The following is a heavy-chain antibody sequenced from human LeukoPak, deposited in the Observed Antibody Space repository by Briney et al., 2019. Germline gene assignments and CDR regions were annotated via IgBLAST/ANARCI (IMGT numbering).Heavy chain of an antibody. V-gene: IGHV3-23*01. Sequence: GGSPRLSCAASGFTFSSYAMSWVRQAPGKGLEWVSAISGSGGSTYYADSVKGRFTISRDNSKNTLYLQMNSLGPEDTAVYYCAKHYYGSGSQKYYFDYWGQGTLVTVSS. CDR1: GFTFSSYA. CDR3: AKHYYGSGSQKYYFDY. CDR2: ISGSGGST. J-gene: IGHJ4*02. D-gene: IGHD3-10*01.